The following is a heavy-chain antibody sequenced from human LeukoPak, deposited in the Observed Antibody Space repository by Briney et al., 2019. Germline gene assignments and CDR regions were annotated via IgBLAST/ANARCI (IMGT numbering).Heavy chain of an antibody. CDR1: GFTFSLHY. CDR3: ARHRYFYFDL. V-gene: IGHV3-7*01. J-gene: IGHJ4*02. CDR2: IKEDGSDT. D-gene: IGHD2/OR15-2a*01. Sequence: RGSLRLSCAASGFTFSLHYMGWVRQTPGKGLEWVANIKEDGSDTFYVDSVKGRFTISKNNAKNSVYLQMNSLRAEDTAVYYCARHRYFYFDLWGQGTLVTVSS.